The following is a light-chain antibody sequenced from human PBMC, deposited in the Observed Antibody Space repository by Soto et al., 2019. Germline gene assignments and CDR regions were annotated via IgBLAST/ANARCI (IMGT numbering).Light chain of an antibody. CDR2: AAS. V-gene: IGKV3D-15*01. CDR1: QSVSSS. Sequence: EIMLPQSSAQRSGSPGERPTLSGRASQSVSSSLAWYQQKPGQAPRLLIYAASSRATGSPARCSGGGSGTDFSLTISSLEPEDLAAYYCQQYGYSPLTVGQGTRVEI. CDR3: QQYGYSPLT. J-gene: IGKJ5*01.